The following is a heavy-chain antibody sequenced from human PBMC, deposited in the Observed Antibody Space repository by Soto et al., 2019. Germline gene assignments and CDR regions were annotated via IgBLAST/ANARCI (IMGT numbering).Heavy chain of an antibody. D-gene: IGHD4-17*01. J-gene: IGHJ6*02. CDR1: GFTFSTYG. Sequence: QVQLVESGGGEVQPGRSLTLSCAASGFTFSTYGMHWVRQTPGKGLEWVAVISYDGTNKFYSDSVKGRFTISRDNFKNTLPLQMNRLRADDTAVYSCAKDLQSYGDYDYYCYGMDVWGLGTRVTVSS. V-gene: IGHV3-30*18. CDR3: AKDLQSYGDYDYYCYGMDV. CDR2: ISYDGTNK.